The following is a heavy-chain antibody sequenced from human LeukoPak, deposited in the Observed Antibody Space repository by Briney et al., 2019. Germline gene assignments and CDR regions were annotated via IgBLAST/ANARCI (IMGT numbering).Heavy chain of an antibody. D-gene: IGHD3-10*01. V-gene: IGHV4-59*01. CDR2: IYYSGST. J-gene: IGHJ4*02. CDR1: GGSISCYY. Sequence: SETLSLTCTVSGGSISCYYWSWIRQPPGKGLEWIGYIYYSGSTNYNPSLKSRVTISLDASKNQFSLKLSSVTAADTAVYYCARDSDYYGSGSPFDHWGQGSLVTVSS. CDR3: ARDSDYYGSGSPFDH.